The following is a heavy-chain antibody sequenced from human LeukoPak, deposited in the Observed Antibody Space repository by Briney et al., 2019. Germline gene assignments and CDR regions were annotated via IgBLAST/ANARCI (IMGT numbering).Heavy chain of an antibody. Sequence: SGGSLRLSCAASGFTFSNAWMTWVRQAPGKGLEWVGRIKSKTDGGTTDYAAPVKGRFTISRDDSRNTLYLQMNGLQSEDTAVYYCARVEMATNPHWYFDLWGRGTLVTVSS. CDR2: IKSKTDGGTT. V-gene: IGHV3-15*01. CDR1: GFTFSNAW. J-gene: IGHJ2*01. D-gene: IGHD5-24*01. CDR3: ARVEMATNPHWYFDL.